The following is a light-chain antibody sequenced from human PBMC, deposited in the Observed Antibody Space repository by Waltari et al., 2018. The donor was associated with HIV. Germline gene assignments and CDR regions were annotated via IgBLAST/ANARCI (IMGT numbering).Light chain of an antibody. Sequence: DIQLTQSPSFLSASIGDRVTITCRASQSINSLLHWYQQKPGRAPSLLIFAASSLQSGVPSRFSGNGSGTDFTLTISSLQPEDFAIYFCQQSFILPLTFGGGTRVEIK. V-gene: IGKV1-39*01. CDR3: QQSFILPLT. J-gene: IGKJ4*01. CDR2: AAS. CDR1: QSINSL.